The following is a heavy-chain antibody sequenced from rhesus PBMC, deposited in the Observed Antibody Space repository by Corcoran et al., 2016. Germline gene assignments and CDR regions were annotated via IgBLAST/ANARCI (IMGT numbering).Heavy chain of an antibody. V-gene: IGHV1-1*01. CDR1: GYTFPSYS. J-gene: IGHJ4*01. Sequence: QVQLVQSGAEIKQPGASVKLSCKPSGYTFPSYSMHWVRQAPGQGLEWIGLIPPYKGNKGYGQNFQGRVTITPDMSTSTGYRELSSLRSEDTAVYYCTRASGWELQRGFDYWGQGVLVTVSS. D-gene: IGHD1-44*02. CDR3: TRASGWELQRGFDY. CDR2: IPPYKGNK.